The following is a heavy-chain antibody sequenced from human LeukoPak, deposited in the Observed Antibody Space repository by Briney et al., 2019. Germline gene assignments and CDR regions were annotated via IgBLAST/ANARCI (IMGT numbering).Heavy chain of an antibody. CDR1: GFTFSSYW. CDR2: IKQDGSEK. D-gene: IGHD4-17*01. CDR3: ARVSPDTVTTLQYFDY. J-gene: IGHJ4*02. V-gene: IGHV3-7*01. Sequence: GGSLRLSCAASGFTFSSYWMSWVRQAPGKGLEWVANIKQDGSEKYYVDSVEGRFTISRDNAKNSLYLQMNSLRAEDTAVYYCARVSPDTVTTLQYFDYWGQGTLVTVSS.